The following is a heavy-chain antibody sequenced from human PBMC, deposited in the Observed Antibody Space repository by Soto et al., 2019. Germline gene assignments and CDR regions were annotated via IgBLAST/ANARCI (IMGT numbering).Heavy chain of an antibody. CDR2: ISAHNGNT. CDR3: SRGRYGDY. D-gene: IGHD1-1*01. Sequence: QVHLVQSGAEVKKPGASVKVSCKGSGYGFTTYGITGVRQAPGQGLEWMAWISAHNGNTHYAQKLQGRVTVTRDTSTSTAYMELRSLRSDDTAVYYCSRGRYGDYWGQGALVTVSS. V-gene: IGHV1-18*01. CDR1: GYGFTTYG. J-gene: IGHJ4*02.